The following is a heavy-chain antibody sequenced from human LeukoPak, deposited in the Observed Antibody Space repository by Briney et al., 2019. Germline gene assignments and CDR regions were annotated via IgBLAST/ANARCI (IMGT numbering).Heavy chain of an antibody. CDR3: ARGGDYYDTSGYYDDAFDI. Sequence: ASVKVSCKASGYTFTGYYIHWVRQAPGQGLEWMGWINPKSGVTNYAQKFQGRVTMTRDTSISTAYMDLSRLRSDGTAVYYCARGGDYYDTSGYYDDAFDIWGQGTMVTVSS. CDR2: INPKSGVT. V-gene: IGHV1-2*02. CDR1: GYTFTGYY. J-gene: IGHJ3*02. D-gene: IGHD3-22*01.